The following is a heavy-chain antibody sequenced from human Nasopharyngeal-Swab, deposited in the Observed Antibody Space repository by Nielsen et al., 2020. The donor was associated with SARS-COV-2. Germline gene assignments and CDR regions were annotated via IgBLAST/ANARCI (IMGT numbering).Heavy chain of an antibody. D-gene: IGHD3-3*01. CDR2: IYNSGST. Sequence: WIRQPPGKGLEWIGSIYNSGSTYYNPSLKSRVTISVDTSKNQFSLKLSSVTAADTAVYSCAREYRRITIFGVVINGFDYWGQGTLVTVSS. CDR3: AREYRRITIFGVVINGFDY. J-gene: IGHJ4*02. V-gene: IGHV4-30-4*01.